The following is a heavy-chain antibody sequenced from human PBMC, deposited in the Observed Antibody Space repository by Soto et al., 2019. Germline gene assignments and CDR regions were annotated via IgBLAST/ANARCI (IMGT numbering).Heavy chain of an antibody. J-gene: IGHJ4*02. CDR1: VVTFSAYG. D-gene: IGHD3-22*01. Sequence: GGSLRLSCAASVVTFSAYGMTWVRQAPGKGLEWVSAISASGDSTYYADSVKGRFTISTDNSKNTVYLQMNSLRAEDTAVYYCAKVITATTFFFDFWGQGTLVTVSS. CDR3: AKVITATTFFFDF. V-gene: IGHV3-23*01. CDR2: ISASGDST.